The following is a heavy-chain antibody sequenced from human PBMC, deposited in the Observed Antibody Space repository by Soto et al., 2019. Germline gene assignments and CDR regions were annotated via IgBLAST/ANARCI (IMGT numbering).Heavy chain of an antibody. CDR2: ISGSGGST. CDR3: AKDRKSGSGWYWDY. Sequence: EVQVLESGGGLVQPGGSLRLSCAVSGFTFSSYAMSWVRQAPGKGLEWVSGISGSGGSTYPADSVKGRFTISRDNSKNTLYLQMNSLRVEDTAVYYCAKDRKSGSGWYWDYWGQGTLVTVSS. CDR1: GFTFSSYA. J-gene: IGHJ4*02. V-gene: IGHV3-23*01. D-gene: IGHD6-19*01.